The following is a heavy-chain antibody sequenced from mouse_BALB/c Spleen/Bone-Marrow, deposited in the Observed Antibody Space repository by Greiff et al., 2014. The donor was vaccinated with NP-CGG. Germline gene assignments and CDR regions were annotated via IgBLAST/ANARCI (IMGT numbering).Heavy chain of an antibody. CDR3: TRSRRAMDY. D-gene: IGHD2-12*01. V-gene: IGHV1S81*02. J-gene: IGHJ4*01. CDR1: GYTFTSYY. Sequence: QVQLKESGAELVKPGASVKLSCKASGYTFTSYYIYWVKQRPGQGLEWIGEINPSNGGTNFNEKFKSKATLTVDKSSSTAYMQLSSLTSEDSAVYYCTRSRRAMDYWGQGTSVTASS. CDR2: INPSNGGT.